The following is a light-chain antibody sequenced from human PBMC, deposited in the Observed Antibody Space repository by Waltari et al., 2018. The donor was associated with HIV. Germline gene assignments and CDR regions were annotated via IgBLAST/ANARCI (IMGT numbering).Light chain of an antibody. V-gene: IGKV3-20*01. CDR2: AAS. Sequence: EIVLTQSPDTLSLSPGERATLSCRASQSLSSRYLAWYQQKPGQAPRLLIYAASNRATGIPDRFSGSGSGTDFTLTISRLEPQDFAVYYCQQFSSSSYTFGQGTKLEIK. CDR3: QQFSSSSYT. J-gene: IGKJ2*01. CDR1: QSLSSRY.